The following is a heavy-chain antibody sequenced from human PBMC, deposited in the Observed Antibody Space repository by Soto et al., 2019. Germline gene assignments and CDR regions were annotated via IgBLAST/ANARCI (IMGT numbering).Heavy chain of an antibody. V-gene: IGHV6-1*01. CDR2: TFYRSKWSH. D-gene: IGHD1-26*01. J-gene: IGHJ4*02. Sequence: PSQTLSLTCAISGDTVSSSSVAWNWIRQSPTRGLEWLGRTFYRSKWSHEYATSANTRISVSPDTSKNQFSLQMNSMTPDDTAVYYCARSPRSGRNFDYWGQGTLVTVSS. CDR3: ARSPRSGRNFDY. CDR1: GDTVSSSSVA.